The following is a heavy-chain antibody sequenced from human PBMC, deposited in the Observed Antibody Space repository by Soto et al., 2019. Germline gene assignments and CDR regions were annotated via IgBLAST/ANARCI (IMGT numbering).Heavy chain of an antibody. Sequence: GGSLRLSCAASGFTFSSYAMHWVRQAPGKGLEWVAVISYDGSNKYYADSVKGRFTISRDNSKNTLYLQMNSLRAEDTAVYYCARSFVSSWYNFLPGFFDYWGQGTLVTVSS. V-gene: IGHV3-30-3*01. D-gene: IGHD6-13*01. CDR2: ISYDGSNK. CDR3: ARSFVSSWYNFLPGFFDY. J-gene: IGHJ4*02. CDR1: GFTFSSYA.